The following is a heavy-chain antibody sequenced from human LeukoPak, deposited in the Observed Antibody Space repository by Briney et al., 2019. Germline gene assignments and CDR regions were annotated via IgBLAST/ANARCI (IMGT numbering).Heavy chain of an antibody. D-gene: IGHD1-26*01. CDR2: IRYDGSNK. V-gene: IGHV3-30*02. CDR3: AKVSRSGSYYNYYYYYMDV. Sequence: AGGSLRLSCAASGFTFSSYGMHWVRQAPGKGLEWVAFIRYDGSNKYYADSVKGRFTISRDNSKNTLYLQMNSLRAEDTAVYYCAKVSRSGSYYNYYYYYMDVWGKGTTVTVSS. CDR1: GFTFSSYG. J-gene: IGHJ6*03.